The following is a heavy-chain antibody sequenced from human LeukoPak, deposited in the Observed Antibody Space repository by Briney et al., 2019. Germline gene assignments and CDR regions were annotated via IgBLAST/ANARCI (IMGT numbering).Heavy chain of an antibody. CDR2: ICTSGST. Sequence: SETLSLTCTVSGGSISSYYWSWIRQPAGKGLEWIGRICTSGSTNYNPSLKSRVTMSVDTSKNQFSLKLSSVTAADTAVYYCARGLGLRGVLLNNWFDPWGQGTLVTVSS. D-gene: IGHD1-26*01. J-gene: IGHJ5*02. CDR1: GGSISSYY. CDR3: ARGLGLRGVLLNNWFDP. V-gene: IGHV4-4*07.